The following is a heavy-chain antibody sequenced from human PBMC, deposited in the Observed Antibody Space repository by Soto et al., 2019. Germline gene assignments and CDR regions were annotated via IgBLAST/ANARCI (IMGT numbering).Heavy chain of an antibody. J-gene: IGHJ4*02. D-gene: IGHD1-1*01. CDR3: AREPATAKPEGVDF. V-gene: IGHV1-2*02. CDR2: INPNSRGT. Sequence: SXKDSFKASGYTXIDYYIHLVRQAPGQGLEWMGWINPNSRGTKYAPKFQGGVTMTRDTSINTAYMELSRMRSGDTAVYYCAREPATAKPEGVDFWGQGTPVTVSS. CDR1: GYTXIDYY.